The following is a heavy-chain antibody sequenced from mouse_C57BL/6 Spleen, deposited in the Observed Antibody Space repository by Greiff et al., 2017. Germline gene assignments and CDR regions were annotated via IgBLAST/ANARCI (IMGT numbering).Heavy chain of an antibody. CDR1: RYTFTSYG. D-gene: IGHD3-2*02. J-gene: IGHJ2*01. Sequence: VHLVESRAGLSRPGASVRLWCRASRYTFTSYGISWVKQRTGQGLEWIGEIYPRSGNTYYNEKFKGKATLTADKSSSTAYMELRSLTSEDSAVFFCATAQVTLYSIHYWGQGTPSIVSP. V-gene: IGHV1-81*01. CDR3: ATAQVTLYSIHY. CDR2: IYPRSGNT.